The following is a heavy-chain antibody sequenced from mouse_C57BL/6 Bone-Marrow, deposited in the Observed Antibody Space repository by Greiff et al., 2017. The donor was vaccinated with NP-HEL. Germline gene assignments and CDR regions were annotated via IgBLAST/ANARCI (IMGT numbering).Heavy chain of an antibody. CDR1: GYAFSSSW. D-gene: IGHD2-12*01. CDR3: ADGPYSPYFDY. V-gene: IGHV1-82*01. J-gene: IGHJ2*01. Sequence: VKLQESGPELVKPGASVKISCKASGYAFSSSWMNWVKQRPGKGLEWIGRIYPGDGDTNYNGKFKGKATLTADKSSSTAYMQLSSLTSEDSAVYFCADGPYSPYFDYWGQGTTLTVSS. CDR2: IYPGDGDT.